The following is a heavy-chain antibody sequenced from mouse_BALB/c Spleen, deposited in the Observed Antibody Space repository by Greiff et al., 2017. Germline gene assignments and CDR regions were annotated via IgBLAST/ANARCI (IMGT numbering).Heavy chain of an antibody. CDR2: ISYDGSN. D-gene: IGHD1-1*01. V-gene: IGHV3-6*02. J-gene: IGHJ1*01. CDR1: GYSITSGYY. CDR3: ARGGIFYYGSSWYFDV. Sequence: DVQLQESGPGLVKPSQSLSLTCSVTGYSITSGYYWNWIRQFPGNKLEWMGYISYDGSNNYNPSLKNRISITRDTSKNQFFLKLNSVTTEDTATYYCARGGIFYYGSSWYFDVWGAGTTVTVSS.